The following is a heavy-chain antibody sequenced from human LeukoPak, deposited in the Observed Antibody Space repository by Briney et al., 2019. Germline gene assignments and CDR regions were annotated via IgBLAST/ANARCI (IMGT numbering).Heavy chain of an antibody. V-gene: IGHV4-61*01. Sequence: SETLSLTCTVSGGSVSSGSYYWSWIRQPPGKGLEWIGYIYYSGSTNYNPSLKSRVTISVDTSKNQFSLKLRSVTAADTAVYYCARREPVGATFDYWGQGTLVTVSS. CDR1: GGSVSSGSYY. CDR3: ARREPVGATFDY. J-gene: IGHJ4*02. CDR2: IYYSGST. D-gene: IGHD1-26*01.